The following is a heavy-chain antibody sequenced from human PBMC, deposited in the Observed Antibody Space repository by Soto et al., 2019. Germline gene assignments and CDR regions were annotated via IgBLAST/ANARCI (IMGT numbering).Heavy chain of an antibody. J-gene: IGHJ4*02. D-gene: IGHD3-22*01. CDR3: ARGVHYDSSGYYYFY. Sequence: QVQLVQSGAEVKKPGSSVKVSCKASGGTFSSYAIDWVRQAPGQGLEWMGGIVPIFGTAKYAQKFQGRITITADESTSTAYMELRSLRSEDTAVYYCARGVHYDSSGYYYFYWGQGTLVTVSS. CDR1: GGTFSSYA. V-gene: IGHV1-69*01. CDR2: IVPIFGTA.